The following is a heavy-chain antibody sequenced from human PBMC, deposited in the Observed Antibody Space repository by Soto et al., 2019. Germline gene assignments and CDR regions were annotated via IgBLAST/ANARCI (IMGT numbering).Heavy chain of an antibody. CDR3: ARTPRAQMIVLESATRFDY. Sequence: VQLVQSGAEVKRPGASVKVSCKASGYTFTTYGFNWVRQAPGRGLEWMGWISPYNGDTNYAQNFQGRVTLTTDTSTSTAYMELRSLTSDDTAVYYCARTPRAQMIVLESATRFDYWGQGTLVTVSS. J-gene: IGHJ4*02. CDR2: ISPYNGDT. CDR1: GYTFTTYG. V-gene: IGHV1-18*04. D-gene: IGHD2-15*01.